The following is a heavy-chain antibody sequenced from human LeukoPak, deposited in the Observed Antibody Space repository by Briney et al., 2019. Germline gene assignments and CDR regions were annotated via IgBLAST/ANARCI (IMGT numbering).Heavy chain of an antibody. V-gene: IGHV3-23*01. CDR2: ISGSGGST. J-gene: IGHJ4*02. CDR3: AKGHFDWFQFDY. Sequence: GGSLRLSCAASGITFSSYVMSWVRQAPGKGLEWDSRISGSGGSTNYADSVKGRFTISRGNTKNTLYLQMNSLRAEDTAVYYCAKGHFDWFQFDYWGQGTLVTVSS. D-gene: IGHD3-9*01. CDR1: GITFSSYV.